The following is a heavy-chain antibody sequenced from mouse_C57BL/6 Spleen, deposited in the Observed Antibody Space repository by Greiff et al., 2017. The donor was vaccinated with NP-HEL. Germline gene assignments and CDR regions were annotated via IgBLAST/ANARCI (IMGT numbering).Heavy chain of an antibody. CDR1: GYTFTSYW. Sequence: QVQLQQPGAELVRPGSSVKLSCKASGYTFTSYWMDWVKQRPGQGLEWIGNIYPSDSETHYNQKFKDKATLTVDKSSSTAYMQLSSLTSEDSAVYYCAREQAGYAMDYWGQRTSVTVSS. CDR2: IYPSDSET. V-gene: IGHV1-61*01. CDR3: AREQAGYAMDY. D-gene: IGHD3-2*02. J-gene: IGHJ4*01.